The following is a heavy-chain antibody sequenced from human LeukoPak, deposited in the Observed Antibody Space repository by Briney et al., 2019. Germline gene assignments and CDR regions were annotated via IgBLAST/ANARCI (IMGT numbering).Heavy chain of an antibody. CDR1: GFTVSSNY. V-gene: IGHV3-53*01. CDR3: AKDLIPLLWFGELLFEHNWFDP. J-gene: IGHJ5*02. CDR2: LYSDGST. D-gene: IGHD3-10*01. Sequence: GGSLRLSCAASGFTVSSNYMSWVRQPPGKGLEWASVLYSDGSTYHADSVKGRFTISRDNSKNTLYLQMSSLRAEDTAVYYCAKDLIPLLWFGELLFEHNWFDPWGQGTLVTVSS.